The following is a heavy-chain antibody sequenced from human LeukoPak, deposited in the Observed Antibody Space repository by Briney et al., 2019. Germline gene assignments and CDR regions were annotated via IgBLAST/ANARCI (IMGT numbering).Heavy chain of an antibody. CDR2: IYYSGST. CDR1: GGSISSYY. Sequence: PSETLSLTRTVSGGSISSYYWSWIRQPPGKGLEWIGYIYYSGSTNYNPSLKSRVTISVDTSKNQFSLKLSSVTAADTAVYYCASWTVGATFFDYWGQGTLVTVSS. V-gene: IGHV4-59*01. J-gene: IGHJ4*02. D-gene: IGHD1-26*01. CDR3: ASWTVGATFFDY.